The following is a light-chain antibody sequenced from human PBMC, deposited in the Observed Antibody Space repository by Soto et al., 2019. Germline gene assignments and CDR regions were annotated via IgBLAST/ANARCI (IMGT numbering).Light chain of an antibody. Sequence: DIQMAQSPSTVSASVGDTVTITCRASQSISTRLAWYQQKAGTAPKVLIYDASRLESGVPSRFSGSGSGTEFTLTISSLQPDDFATYYCQQYNSYSTFGQGTKVDIK. CDR3: QQYNSYST. CDR2: DAS. V-gene: IGKV1-5*01. J-gene: IGKJ1*01. CDR1: QSISTR.